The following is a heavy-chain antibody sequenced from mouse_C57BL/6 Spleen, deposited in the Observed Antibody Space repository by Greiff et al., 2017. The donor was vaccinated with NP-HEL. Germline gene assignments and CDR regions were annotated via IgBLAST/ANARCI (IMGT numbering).Heavy chain of an antibody. CDR2: IDPSDSYT. Sequence: QVQLKQPGAELVMPGASVKLSCKASGYTFTSYWMHWVKQRPGQGLEWIGEIDPSDSYTNYNQKFKGKSTLTVDKSSSTAYMQLSSLTSEDSAVYYCARRGYDYDDRFDYWGQGTTLTVSS. CDR3: ARRGYDYDDRFDY. CDR1: GYTFTSYW. J-gene: IGHJ2*01. V-gene: IGHV1-69*01. D-gene: IGHD2-4*01.